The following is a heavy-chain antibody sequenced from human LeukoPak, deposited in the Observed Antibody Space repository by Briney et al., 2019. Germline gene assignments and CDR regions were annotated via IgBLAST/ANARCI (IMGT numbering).Heavy chain of an antibody. CDR2: INPNSCGT. D-gene: IGHD3-10*01. V-gene: IGHV1-2*06. CDR1: GYIFTDYY. Sequence: ASVKVSCKASGYIFTDYYMHWVRQAPGQELGWMGRINPNSCGTNYAQKFKYRVTMTRDTSISTAYMELRRLRAAETAVYYCARVVLTMVRGVIYKKYYYYYMDVSGKGTTVTISS. CDR3: ARVVLTMVRGVIYKKYYYYYMDV. J-gene: IGHJ6*03.